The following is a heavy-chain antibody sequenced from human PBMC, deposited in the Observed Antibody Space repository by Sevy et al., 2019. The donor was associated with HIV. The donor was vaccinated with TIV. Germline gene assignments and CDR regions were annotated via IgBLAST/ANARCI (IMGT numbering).Heavy chain of an antibody. CDR2: IYSGGST. Sequence: GGSLRLSCAASGFTVSSNYMSWVRQAPGKGLEWVSVIYSGGSTYYADSVKGRFTISRDNSKNTLYLQMNSLRAEDTAVYYCARGWGDRSRYYPLDYRGQGTLVTVSS. CDR3: ARGWGDRSRYYPLDY. J-gene: IGHJ4*02. D-gene: IGHD3-22*01. CDR1: GFTVSSNY. V-gene: IGHV3-66*01.